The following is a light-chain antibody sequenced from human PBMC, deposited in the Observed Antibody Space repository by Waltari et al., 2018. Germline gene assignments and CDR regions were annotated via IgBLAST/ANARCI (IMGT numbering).Light chain of an antibody. CDR1: NIGSKS. CDR3: QVWDSSSDHKV. CDR2: YDS. J-gene: IGLJ1*01. V-gene: IGLV3-21*04. Sequence: SYVLTQPPSVSVAPGKTASITCGGNNIGSKSVHWYQQKPGQAPVLVIYYDSDRPSGIPERFSGSNSGNTATLTISRVEAGDEADYYCQVWDSSSDHKVFGTGTKVTVL.